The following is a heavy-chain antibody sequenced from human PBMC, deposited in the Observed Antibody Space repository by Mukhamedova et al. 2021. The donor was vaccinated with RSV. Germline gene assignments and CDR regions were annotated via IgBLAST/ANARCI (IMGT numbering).Heavy chain of an antibody. Sequence: QKFQGRVTITADESMSTAYMELSSLRSEDTAVYYCARARSIAAAGTPGALDIWGQGTMVTVSS. V-gene: IGHV1-69*01. CDR3: ARARSIAAAGTPGALDI. D-gene: IGHD6-13*01. J-gene: IGHJ3*02.